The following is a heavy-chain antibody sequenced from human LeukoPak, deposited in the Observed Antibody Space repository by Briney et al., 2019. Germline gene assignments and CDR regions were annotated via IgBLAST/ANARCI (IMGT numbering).Heavy chain of an antibody. CDR2: MNPNSGNT. D-gene: IGHD3-10*01. J-gene: IGHJ6*03. CDR3: ARGVMVRGVSGYYYYYMDV. V-gene: IGHV1-8*01. Sequence: GASAKVSCKASGYTFTSYDINWVRQATGQGLEWMGWMNPNSGNTGYAQKFQGRVTMTRNTSISTAYMELSSLRSEDTAVYYCARGVMVRGVSGYYYYYMDVWGKGTTVTVSS. CDR1: GYTFTSYD.